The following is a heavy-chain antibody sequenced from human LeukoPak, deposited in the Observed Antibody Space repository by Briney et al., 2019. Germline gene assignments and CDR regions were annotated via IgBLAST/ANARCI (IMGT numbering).Heavy chain of an antibody. D-gene: IGHD5-12*01. CDR3: AKAGGYDIRSYGMDV. Sequence: PGRSLRLSCAASGFTFSSYGMHWVRQAPGKGLEWVAFIRYDGSNKYYADSVKGRFTISRDNSKNTLYLQMNSLRAEDTAVYYCAKAGGYDIRSYGMDVWGQGTTVTVSS. V-gene: IGHV3-30*02. J-gene: IGHJ6*02. CDR1: GFTFSSYG. CDR2: IRYDGSNK.